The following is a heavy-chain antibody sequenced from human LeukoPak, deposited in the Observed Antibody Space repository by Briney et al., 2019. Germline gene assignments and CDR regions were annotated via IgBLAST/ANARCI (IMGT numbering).Heavy chain of an antibody. Sequence: GGSLRLFRAASGFSFSSYAMNWVRQAPGKGLEWVSVITASGAGTYYADSVKGRFTLSRDNSKNTMYLEMNSLRADDTAVYYCAKDSGTGTTRPGFDYWGQGTLVTVSS. CDR2: ITASGAGT. J-gene: IGHJ4*02. CDR3: AKDSGTGTTRPGFDY. CDR1: GFSFSSYA. D-gene: IGHD4-11*01. V-gene: IGHV3-23*01.